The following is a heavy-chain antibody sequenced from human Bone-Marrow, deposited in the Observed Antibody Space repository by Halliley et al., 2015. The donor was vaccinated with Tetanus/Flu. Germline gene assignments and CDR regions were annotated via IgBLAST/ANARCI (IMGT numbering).Heavy chain of an antibody. CDR3: ARFDYDSSGTYHVLDY. CDR2: IYYSGST. J-gene: IGHJ4*02. V-gene: IGHV4-59*01. Sequence: TLSLTCTVSGGSISSSYWSWIRQPPGKGLVWIGYIYYSGSTNYNPSLKSRVTISLDTSRNQFSLKLRSVTAADTAVYYCARFDYDSSGTYHVLDYWGQGTLVTVSS. D-gene: IGHD3-22*01. CDR1: GGSISSSY.